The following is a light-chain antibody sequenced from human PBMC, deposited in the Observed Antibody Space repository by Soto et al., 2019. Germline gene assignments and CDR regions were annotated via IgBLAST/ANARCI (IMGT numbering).Light chain of an antibody. CDR2: EVS. CDR3: SSYTTNKTLL. J-gene: IGLJ2*01. CDR1: SSDVGAYNF. Sequence: QPVLTQPASVSGSPGQSITISCTGTSSDVGAYNFVSWYQQHPGKAPKLIFYEVSNRPPGLSDRFSGSKSGTTASLTNSGLQAEDEADYFCSSYTTNKTLLFGGGTKLTVL. V-gene: IGLV2-14*01.